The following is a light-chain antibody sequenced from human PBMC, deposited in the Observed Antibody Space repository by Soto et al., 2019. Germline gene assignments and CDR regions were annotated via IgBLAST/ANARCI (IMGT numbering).Light chain of an antibody. CDR3: NQHGPLLT. CDR2: GTF. J-gene: IGKJ5*01. V-gene: IGKV3-20*01. Sequence: EIVLTQSPVTLSLSPGERATLSCRASQSLSSSYFAWYQHKPGQGPRLLIYGTFTRATGIPDRFSGSGSGTHFTPTINRLEPEDFEVYYFNQHGPLLTLAQGTRLEIK. CDR1: QSLSSSY.